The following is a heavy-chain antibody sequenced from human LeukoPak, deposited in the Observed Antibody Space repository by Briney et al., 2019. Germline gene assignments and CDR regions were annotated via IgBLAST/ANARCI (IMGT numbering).Heavy chain of an antibody. CDR1: GYTFINYG. CDR3: ARDRSTHDY. Sequence: ASVKVSCKASGYTFINYGISRVRQAPGQGLEWMGWISAYNGNTNYAQRLQGRVTMTIDTSTSTAYMELRSLRSDDTAVYYCARDRSTHDYWGQGTLVTVSS. CDR2: ISAYNGNT. D-gene: IGHD2-2*01. V-gene: IGHV1-18*01. J-gene: IGHJ4*02.